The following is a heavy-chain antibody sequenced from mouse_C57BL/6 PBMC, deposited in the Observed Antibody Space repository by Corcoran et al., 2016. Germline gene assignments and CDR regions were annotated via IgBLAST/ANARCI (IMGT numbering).Heavy chain of an antibody. Sequence: EVQLQQSGPELVKPGASVKISCKASGYTFTDYYMNWVKQSHGKSLEWIGDINPNNGGTSYNQKFKGKATLTVDKASSTAYMELRSLTSEDSAVYYCARKVYYGSWFAYWGQGTLVTVSA. J-gene: IGHJ3*01. D-gene: IGHD2-1*01. V-gene: IGHV1-26*01. CDR3: ARKVYYGSWFAY. CDR2: INPNNGGT. CDR1: GYTFTDYY.